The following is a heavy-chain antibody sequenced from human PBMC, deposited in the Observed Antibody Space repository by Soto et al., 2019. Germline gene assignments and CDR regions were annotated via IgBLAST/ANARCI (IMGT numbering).Heavy chain of an antibody. J-gene: IGHJ6*02. V-gene: IGHV1-69*12. CDR2: IIPVFGTA. Sequence: QVQLVQSGAEVKKPGSSVKVSCKASGGSLTNYGVSWVRQAPGQGLEWMGGIIPVFGTANYAQKFQGRVTIAADESKSTVFMDVLSLRSEDTAVYYCARGDATKLGVTSYYGMDVWGQGTTVTVSS. CDR1: GGSLTNYG. CDR3: ARGDATKLGVTSYYGMDV. D-gene: IGHD3-10*01.